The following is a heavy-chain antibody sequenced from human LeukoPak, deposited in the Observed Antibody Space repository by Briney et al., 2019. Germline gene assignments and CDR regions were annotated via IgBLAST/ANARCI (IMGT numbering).Heavy chain of an antibody. CDR1: GYTFTSYG. Sequence: ASVRVSCKASGYTFTSYGFSWVRQAPGQGLEWMGWISSYNGDTNYAQRVQDRVTMTTDTATSTAYMELRSLRSDDTAVYYCARDSSDYGYEEWKWGQGTLVTVSS. V-gene: IGHV1-18*01. J-gene: IGHJ4*02. D-gene: IGHD5-18*01. CDR2: ISSYNGDT. CDR3: ARDSSDYGYEEWK.